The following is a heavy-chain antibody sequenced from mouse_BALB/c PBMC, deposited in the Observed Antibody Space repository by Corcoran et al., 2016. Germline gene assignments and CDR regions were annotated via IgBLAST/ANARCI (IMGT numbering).Heavy chain of an antibody. CDR2: IDPANGNT. J-gene: IGHJ2*01. CDR1: GFNIKDTY. D-gene: IGHD4-1*01. Sequence: EVQLQQSGAELVKPGASVKLSCTASGFNIKDTYMHWVKQRPEQGLEWIGRIDPANGNTKYDPKFQGTATITADTSSNTAYLQLSSLTSEDTAVYYCARSNWFDYWGQGTTLTVSS. V-gene: IGHV14-3*02. CDR3: ARSNWFDY.